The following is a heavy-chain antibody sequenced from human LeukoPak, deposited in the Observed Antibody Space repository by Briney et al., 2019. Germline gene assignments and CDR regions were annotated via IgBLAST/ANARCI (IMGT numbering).Heavy chain of an antibody. J-gene: IGHJ4*02. CDR3: ARDQYDSVWRSHRPYFDY. CDR1: GYTFSSYG. D-gene: IGHD3-16*02. V-gene: IGHV1-18*01. Sequence: ASVKVPCKASGYTFSSYGISWVRQAPGQGLEWMGWISVYNGDTNYAQNFQDRVTMTTDTSTSTAYMELRSLRSDDTAVYYCARDQYDSVWRSHRPYFDYWGQGTLVTVSS. CDR2: ISVYNGDT.